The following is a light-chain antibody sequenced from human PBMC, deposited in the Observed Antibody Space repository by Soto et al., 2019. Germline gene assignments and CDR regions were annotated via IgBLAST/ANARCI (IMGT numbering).Light chain of an antibody. V-gene: IGKV1D-16*01. CDR3: QQYYSSWT. CDR1: QGITNW. J-gene: IGKJ1*01. Sequence: DIQMTQSPSSVSASVGDRVTITCRASQGITNWLAWYQQKPGKAPQFLIYDASNLHDGVPSRFSGSGSGTEFTLTISGLQPDDFASYYCQQYYSSWTFGQGTKVDIK. CDR2: DAS.